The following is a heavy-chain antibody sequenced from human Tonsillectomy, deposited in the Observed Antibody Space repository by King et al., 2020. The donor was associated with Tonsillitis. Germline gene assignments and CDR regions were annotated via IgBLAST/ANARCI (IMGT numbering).Heavy chain of an antibody. CDR1: GGSISSYY. D-gene: IGHD4-11*01. J-gene: IGHJ5*01. V-gene: IGHV4-59*01. CDR2: IYYSGNT. CDR3: ARDIGSNIFDS. Sequence: QLQESAPGLVKPSETLSLTCTVSGGSISSYYWSWFLQPPGKGLVWIGYIYYSGNTNYNPSLTSRVTITVDTSKNKFSLKLNSVTAADTAVYYCARDIGSNIFDSWGQGTLVTVSS.